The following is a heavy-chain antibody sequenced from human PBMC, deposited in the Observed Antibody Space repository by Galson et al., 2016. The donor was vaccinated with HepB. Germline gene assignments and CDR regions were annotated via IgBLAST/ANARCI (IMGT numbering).Heavy chain of an antibody. CDR1: GFNFGAYS. D-gene: IGHD6-13*01. J-gene: IGHJ5*02. CDR2: ISNTRSVI. Sequence: LRLSCAASGFNFGAYSMDWVRQAPGKGLEWISYISNTRSVIHYANSVKGRFTISRDNVNNSLYLQMNSLRDEDTAVYYCARHSRPELGIEPPGTRWFDPWGQGTLVTVSS. CDR3: ARHSRPELGIEPPGTRWFDP. V-gene: IGHV3-48*02.